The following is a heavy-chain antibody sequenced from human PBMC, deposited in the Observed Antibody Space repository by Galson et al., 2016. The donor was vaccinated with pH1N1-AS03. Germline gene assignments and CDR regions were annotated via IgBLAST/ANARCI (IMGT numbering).Heavy chain of an antibody. J-gene: IGHJ4*02. CDR2: IDSDDDK. D-gene: IGHD6-13*01. Sequence: PALVKPTQTLTLTCSFSGFSLTSPGVCVTWVRQPPGKALEWLATIDSDDDKYYTTSLKTRLTISKDTSKNQVVLTMPNMGPVDTATYYCARVWGAAAGYFDYWGPGNLVVVSS. CDR3: ARVWGAAAGYFDY. CDR1: GFSLTSPGVC. V-gene: IGHV2-70*20.